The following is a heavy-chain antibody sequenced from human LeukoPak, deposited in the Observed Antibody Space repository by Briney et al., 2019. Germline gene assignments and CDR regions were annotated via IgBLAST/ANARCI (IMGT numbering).Heavy chain of an antibody. CDR1: GFTISSYA. D-gene: IGHD3-3*01. CDR3: AKDLSTNDFWSGYYYFDY. J-gene: IGHJ4*02. V-gene: IGHV3-23*01. CDR2: ISGSGGST. Sequence: PGGSLRLSCAASGFTISSYAMSWVRQAPGKGLEWVSAISGSGGSTYYADSVKGRFTISRDNSKNTLYLQMNSLRAEDTAVYYCAKDLSTNDFWSGYYYFDYWGQETLVTVSS.